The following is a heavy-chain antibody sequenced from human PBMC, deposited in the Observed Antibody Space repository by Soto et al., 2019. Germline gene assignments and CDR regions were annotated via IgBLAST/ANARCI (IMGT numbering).Heavy chain of an antibody. CDR3: ARDHRCVTTVTTPVNVLAF. V-gene: IGHV1-69*04. D-gene: IGHD4-17*01. CDR1: GGTFSSYT. J-gene: IGHJ3*01. CDR2: IIPILGIA. Sequence: SVKVSCKASGGTFSSYTISWVRQAPGQGLEWMGRIIPILGIANYAQKFQGRVTITADKSTSTAYMELSSLRSEDTAVYYCARDHRCVTTVTTPVNVLAFWGQRSFVT.